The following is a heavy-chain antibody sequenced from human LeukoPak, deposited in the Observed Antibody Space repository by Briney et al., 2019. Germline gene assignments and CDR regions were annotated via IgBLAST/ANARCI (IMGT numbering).Heavy chain of an antibody. V-gene: IGHV3-30*03. CDR2: ISYDGSNK. D-gene: IGHD3-22*01. J-gene: IGHJ4*02. CDR3: ARGHPSDYYDSSGYYPFDY. CDR1: GFTFSSYG. Sequence: GGSLRLSCAASGFTFSSYGMHRVRQAPGKGLEWVAVISYDGSNKYYADSVKGRFTISRDNSKNTLYLQMNSLRAEDTAVYYCARGHPSDYYDSSGYYPFDYWGQGTLVTVSS.